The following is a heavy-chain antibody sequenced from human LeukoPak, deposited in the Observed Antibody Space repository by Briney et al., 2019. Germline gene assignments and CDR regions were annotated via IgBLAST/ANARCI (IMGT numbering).Heavy chain of an antibody. Sequence: GGSLRLSCAASGFTFSSYGMSWVRQAPGKGLEWVSGISGSGGSTYYADSVKGRFTISRGNTKNTLYLQMNSLRAEDTAVYYCVLYYYGSGSYLGVFDYWGQGTLVTVSS. CDR1: GFTFSSYG. CDR2: ISGSGGST. V-gene: IGHV3-23*01. J-gene: IGHJ4*02. CDR3: VLYYYGSGSYLGVFDY. D-gene: IGHD3-10*01.